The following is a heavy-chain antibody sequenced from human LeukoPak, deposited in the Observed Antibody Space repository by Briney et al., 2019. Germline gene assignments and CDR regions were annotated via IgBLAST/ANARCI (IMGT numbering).Heavy chain of an antibody. J-gene: IGHJ4*02. D-gene: IGHD4-17*01. Sequence: GGSLRLSCAASGFTFSSYAMHWVRQAPGKGLEWVAVISYDGSNKYYADSVKGRFTISRDNSKNTLYLQMNSLRAEDTAVYYCARGGDYSPQYYFDYWGQGTLVTVSS. CDR1: GFTFSSYA. V-gene: IGHV3-30-3*01. CDR2: ISYDGSNK. CDR3: ARGGDYSPQYYFDY.